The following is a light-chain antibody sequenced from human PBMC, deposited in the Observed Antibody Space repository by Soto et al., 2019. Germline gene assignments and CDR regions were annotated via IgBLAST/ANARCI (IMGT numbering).Light chain of an antibody. Sequence: DIVMTQSPAALAVSLCERAAMNFKSSHIFLYSPNNKNYLAWYQHKPGQPPKMLIYWASIRESGVPDRFSGSGSGTDFTLTISSLQSEDVAVYYCQQYYTNSWSFGQGTKVDIK. CDR3: QQYYTNSWS. V-gene: IGKV4-1*01. CDR2: WAS. CDR1: HIFLYSPNNKNY. J-gene: IGKJ1*01.